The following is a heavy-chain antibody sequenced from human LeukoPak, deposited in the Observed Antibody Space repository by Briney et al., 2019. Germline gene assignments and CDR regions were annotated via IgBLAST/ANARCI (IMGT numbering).Heavy chain of an antibody. V-gene: IGHV3-7*01. D-gene: IGHD3-22*01. CDR3: ARDFHRRYYDSSGYNAFGI. Sequence: GGSLRLSCAASGFTFSSYWMSWVRQAPGKGLEWVANINQDGSEKYYVDSVKGRFTISRDNVKNSLYLQMNSLRAEDTAVYYCARDFHRRYYDSSGYNAFGIWGQGTMVTVSS. CDR2: INQDGSEK. CDR1: GFTFSSYW. J-gene: IGHJ3*02.